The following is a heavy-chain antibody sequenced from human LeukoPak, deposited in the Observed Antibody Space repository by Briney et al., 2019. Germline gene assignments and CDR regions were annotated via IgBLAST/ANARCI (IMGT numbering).Heavy chain of an antibody. CDR1: GGSFSGYY. V-gene: IGHV4-34*01. CDR2: INHSGST. CDR3: ARANSMGSGSYSNFDY. Sequence: PSETLSLTCAVYGGSFSGYYWSWIRQRPGKGLEWIGEINHSGSTNYNPSLKSRVTISVDTSKNQFSLKLSSVTAADTAVYYCARANSMGSGSYSNFDYWGQGTLVTVSS. J-gene: IGHJ4*02. D-gene: IGHD3-10*01.